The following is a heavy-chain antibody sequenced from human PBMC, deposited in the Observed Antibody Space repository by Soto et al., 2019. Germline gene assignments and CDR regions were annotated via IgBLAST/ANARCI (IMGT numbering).Heavy chain of an antibody. J-gene: IGHJ4*02. CDR2: ITRNAYGGTT. D-gene: IGHD5-12*01. CDR3: AREREYSGYDYFDY. Sequence: GESLKISCRGSGFSFGDYSMSWFRQAPGKGLEWVGFITRNAYGGTTKYAASVNGRFTISRDDSKSSAYLQMNSLQTEDTAFYYCAREREYSGYDYFDYWGQGTLVTVSS. V-gene: IGHV3-49*03. CDR1: GFSFGDYS.